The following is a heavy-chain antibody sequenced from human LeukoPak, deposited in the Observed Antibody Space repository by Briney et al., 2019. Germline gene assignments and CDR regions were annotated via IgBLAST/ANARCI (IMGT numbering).Heavy chain of an antibody. Sequence: GGSLRLSCAASGFTFSSYAMHWVRQAPGKGLEWVAVISYDGSNKYYADSVKGRFTISRDNSKNTLYLQMNSLRAEDTAVYYCAKDRGSVALVVLDVWGKGTTVTVSS. CDR1: GFTFSSYA. V-gene: IGHV3-30*04. CDR3: AKDRGSVALVVLDV. D-gene: IGHD3-10*01. CDR2: ISYDGSNK. J-gene: IGHJ6*04.